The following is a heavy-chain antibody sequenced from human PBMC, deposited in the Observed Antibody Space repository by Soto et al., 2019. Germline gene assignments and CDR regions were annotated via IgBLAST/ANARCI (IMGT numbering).Heavy chain of an antibody. CDR1: GFTFSSYG. D-gene: IGHD5-18*01. V-gene: IGHV3-23*01. CDR2: ISGSGASR. CDR3: AKDPDTASHSHY. J-gene: IGHJ4*02. Sequence: PGGALRLSCAASGFTFSSYGMSWVRQSPGKGLEWVSAISGSGASRYYADSVKGRFTISRDRSKNTLYLQMNSLRAEGTALYYCAKDPDTASHSHYWGQGTPVPVSS.